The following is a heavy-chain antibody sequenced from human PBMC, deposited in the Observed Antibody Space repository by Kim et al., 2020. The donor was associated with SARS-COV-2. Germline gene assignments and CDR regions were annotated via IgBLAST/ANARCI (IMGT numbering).Heavy chain of an antibody. J-gene: IGHJ4*02. CDR2: ISSSSSYI. D-gene: IGHD3-10*01. V-gene: IGHV3-21*01. CDR1: GFTFSSYS. Sequence: GGSLRLSCAASGFTFSSYSMNWVRQAPGKGLEWVSSISSSSSYIYYADSVKGRFTISRDNAKNSLYLQMNSLRAEDTAVYYCARVAWFGELLHYFGYWGQGTLFTVSS. CDR3: ARVAWFGELLHYFGY.